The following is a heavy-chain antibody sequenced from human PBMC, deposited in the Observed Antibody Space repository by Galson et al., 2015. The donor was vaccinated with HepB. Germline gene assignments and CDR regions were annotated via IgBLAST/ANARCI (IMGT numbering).Heavy chain of an antibody. D-gene: IGHD6-13*01. CDR3: ASRTGYSSSWSPFDY. V-gene: IGHV1-69*02. CDR1: GGTFSSYT. J-gene: IGHJ4*02. CDR2: IIPILGIA. Sequence: SVKASCKASGGTFSSYTISWVRQAPGQGLEWMGRIIPILGIANYAQKFQGRVTITADKSTSTAYMELSSLRSEDTAVYYCASRTGYSSSWSPFDYWGQGTLVTVSS.